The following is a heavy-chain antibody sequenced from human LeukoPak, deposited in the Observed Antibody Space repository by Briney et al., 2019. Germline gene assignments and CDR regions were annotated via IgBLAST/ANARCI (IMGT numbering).Heavy chain of an antibody. Sequence: PSETLSLTCAVSGGSFSGYYWSWLRQPPGRGLEWIGEINHSENTNYNPSLTSRVTISVDTSKNQFSLKLSSVTAADTAVYYCARDRNWNYVDYWGQGTLVTVSS. CDR2: INHSENT. CDR3: ARDRNWNYVDY. J-gene: IGHJ4*02. D-gene: IGHD1-14*01. V-gene: IGHV4-34*01. CDR1: GGSFSGYY.